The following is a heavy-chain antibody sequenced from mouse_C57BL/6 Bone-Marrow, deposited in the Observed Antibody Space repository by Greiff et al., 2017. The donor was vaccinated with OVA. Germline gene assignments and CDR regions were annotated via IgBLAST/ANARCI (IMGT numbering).Heavy chain of an antibody. CDR3: ARNPYYYGSPWFAY. CDR1: GYTFTDYY. Sequence: VQLQQSGPELVKPGASVKISCKASGYTFTDYYMNWVKQSHGKSLEWIGDINPNNGGTSYNQTFKGKATLTVDKSASTAYRERRSLTSEDSAVDYGARNPYYYGSPWFAYWGQGTLVTGSA. D-gene: IGHD1-1*01. J-gene: IGHJ3*01. CDR2: INPNNGGT. V-gene: IGHV1-26*01.